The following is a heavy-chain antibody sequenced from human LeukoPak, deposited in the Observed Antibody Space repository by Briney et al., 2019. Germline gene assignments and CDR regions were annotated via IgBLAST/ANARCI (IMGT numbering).Heavy chain of an antibody. D-gene: IGHD6-19*01. Sequence: SETLSLTCTVSGGSISSYSWSWIRQPPGKGLEWIGYIYYSGSTNYNPSLKSRVTISVDTSKNQFSLKLSSVTAADTAVYYCARQVAVAGIGAGEFDYWGQGTLVTVSS. CDR2: IYYSGST. J-gene: IGHJ4*02. CDR1: GGSISSYS. V-gene: IGHV4-59*08. CDR3: ARQVAVAGIGAGEFDY.